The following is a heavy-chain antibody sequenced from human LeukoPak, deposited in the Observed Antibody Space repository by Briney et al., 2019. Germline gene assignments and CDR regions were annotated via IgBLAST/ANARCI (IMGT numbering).Heavy chain of an antibody. CDR3: TRHAGTVTKCSWFDP. D-gene: IGHD4-11*01. Sequence: SETLSLTCTVSGGSISSSSYYWGWIRQPPGKGLEWIGSAYYSGSTYYNPSLKSRVTISVDTSKNQFSLKLSSVTAADTAVYYCTRHAGTVTKCSWFDPWGQRTLVTVSS. V-gene: IGHV4-39*01. J-gene: IGHJ5*02. CDR2: AYYSGST. CDR1: GGSISSSSYY.